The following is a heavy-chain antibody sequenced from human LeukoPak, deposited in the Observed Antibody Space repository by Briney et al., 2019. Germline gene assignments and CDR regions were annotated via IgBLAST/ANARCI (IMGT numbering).Heavy chain of an antibody. J-gene: IGHJ6*03. CDR3: ARHLGYYYDSSGYSQYYYYYYMDV. CDR2: INHSGST. Sequence: GSLRLSCAASEFSVGSNYMTWVRQAPGKGLEWIGEINHSGSTNYNPSLKSRVTISVDTSKNRFSLKLSSVTAADTAVYYCARHLGYYYDSSGYSQYYYYYYMDVWGKGTTVTISS. D-gene: IGHD3-22*01. CDR1: EFSVGSNY. V-gene: IGHV4-34*01.